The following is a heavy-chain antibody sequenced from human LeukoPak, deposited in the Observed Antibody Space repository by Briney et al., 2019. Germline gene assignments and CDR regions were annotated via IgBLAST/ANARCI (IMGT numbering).Heavy chain of an antibody. J-gene: IGHJ4*02. D-gene: IGHD5-18*01. Sequence: GASVKVSCKASGYTFTSFGISWVRQAPGQGPEWMGWISAYNGNTNYIQKFRGRVTMTTDTSTNTAYMELRSLTSDDTAVYYCXXXXGLDTTMIFFDFWGQGTLVTVSS. CDR2: ISAYNGNT. V-gene: IGHV1-18*01. CDR1: GYTFTSFG. CDR3: XXXXGLDTTMIFFDF.